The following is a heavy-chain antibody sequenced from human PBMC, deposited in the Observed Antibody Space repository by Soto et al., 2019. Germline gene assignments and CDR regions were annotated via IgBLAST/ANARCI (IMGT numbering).Heavy chain of an antibody. CDR1: GGTFSSYA. CDR2: IIPIFGTA. V-gene: IGHV1-69*06. CDR3: ARSGDTRDGYNLYFDY. D-gene: IGHD5-12*01. J-gene: IGHJ4*02. Sequence: GASVKVSCKASGGTFSSYATSWVRQAPGQGLEWMGGIIPIFGTANYTQKFQGRVTITADKSTSTAYMELSSLRSEDTAVYYCARSGDTRDGYNLYFDYWGQGTLVTVSS.